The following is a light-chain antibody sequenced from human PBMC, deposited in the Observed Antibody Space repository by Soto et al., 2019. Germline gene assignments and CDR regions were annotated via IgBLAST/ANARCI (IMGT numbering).Light chain of an antibody. V-gene: IGKV1-39*01. J-gene: IGKJ2*01. CDR1: QSINIH. CDR2: AAS. Sequence: DIQMTQSPPSLSASVGDRVTITCRASQSINIHLNWYKEKPGKAPKLLICAASTLQSGVPSRFSGSGSGTDFTLTISSLQPEDFATYYCQQSYSAPHTFGQGTKLEIK. CDR3: QQSYSAPHT.